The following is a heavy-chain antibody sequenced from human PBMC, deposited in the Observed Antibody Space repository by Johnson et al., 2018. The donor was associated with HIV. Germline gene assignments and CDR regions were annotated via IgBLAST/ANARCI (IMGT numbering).Heavy chain of an antibody. J-gene: IGHJ3*02. CDR3: ARGVVGVLSNAFDI. V-gene: IGHV3-66*03. Sequence: VQLVESGGGLIQPGGYLRLSCAASGFTVSSNYMSWVRQAPGKGLEWVSVIYSGGSTYYADSVKGRFTISRDNSKNTLCLQMNSLRAEDTAVYYCARGVVGVLSNAFDIWGQGTMVIVSS. D-gene: IGHD1-26*01. CDR2: IYSGGST. CDR1: GFTVSSNY.